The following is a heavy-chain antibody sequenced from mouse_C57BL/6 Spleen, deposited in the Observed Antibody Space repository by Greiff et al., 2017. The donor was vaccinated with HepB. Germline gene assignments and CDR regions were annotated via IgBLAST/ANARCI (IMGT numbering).Heavy chain of an antibody. CDR2: INPNNGGT. CDR3: AREPSPYYGSSPWYFDV. J-gene: IGHJ1*03. V-gene: IGHV1-26*01. CDR1: GYTFTDYY. Sequence: EVQLQQSGPELVKPGASVKISCKASGYTFTDYYMNWVKQSHGKSLEWIGDINPNNGGTSYNQKFKGKATLTVDKSSSTAYMELRSLTSEDSAVYYCAREPSPYYGSSPWYFDVWGTGTTVTVSS. D-gene: IGHD1-1*01.